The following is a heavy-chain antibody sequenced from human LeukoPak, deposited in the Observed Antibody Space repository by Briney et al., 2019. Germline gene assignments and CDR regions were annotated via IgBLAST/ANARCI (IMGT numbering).Heavy chain of an antibody. V-gene: IGHV1-18*01. CDR2: ISAYNGNT. CDR3: ARDFAGSFEFDY. Sequence: ASVKVSCKASGYTFTSYGISWVRQAPGQGLEWVVWISAYNGNTNYAQKLQGRVTMTTDTSTSTAYMELRSLRSDDTAVYYCARDFAGSFEFDYWGQGTLVTVSS. J-gene: IGHJ4*02. CDR1: GYTFTSYG. D-gene: IGHD2-21*01.